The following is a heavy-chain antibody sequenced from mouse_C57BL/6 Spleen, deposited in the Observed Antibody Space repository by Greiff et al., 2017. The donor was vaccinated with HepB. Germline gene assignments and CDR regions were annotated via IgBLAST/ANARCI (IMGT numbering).Heavy chain of an antibody. CDR2: IDPSDSYT. V-gene: IGHV1-59*01. J-gene: IGHJ2*01. CDR3: ARSGDRGYFDY. D-gene: IGHD3-3*01. Sequence: VQLQQPGAELVRPGTSVKLSCKASGYTFTSHWMHWVKQRPGQGLEWIGVIDPSDSYTNYNQKFKGKATLTVDTSSSTAYMQLSSLTSEDSAVYYCARSGDRGYFDYWGQGTTLTVSS. CDR1: GYTFTSHW.